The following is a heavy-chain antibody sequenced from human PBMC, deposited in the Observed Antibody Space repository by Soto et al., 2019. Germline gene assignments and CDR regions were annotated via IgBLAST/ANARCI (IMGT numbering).Heavy chain of an antibody. V-gene: IGHV1-18*01. CDR3: ARDEGIVVVPAAVGELNDAFDI. CDR1: GYTFTSYG. D-gene: IGHD2-2*01. J-gene: IGHJ3*02. CDR2: ISAYNGNT. Sequence: QVPLVQSGAEVKKPGASVKVSCKASGYTFTSYGISWVRQAPGQGLEWMGWISAYNGNTNYAQKLQGRVTMTTDTSTSTAYMELRSLRSDDTAVYYCARDEGIVVVPAAVGELNDAFDIWGQGTMVTVSS.